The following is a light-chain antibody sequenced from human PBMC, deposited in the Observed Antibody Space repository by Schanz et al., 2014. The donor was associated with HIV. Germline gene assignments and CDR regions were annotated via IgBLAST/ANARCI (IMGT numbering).Light chain of an antibody. CDR3: SSYTVINTVV. CDR1: SSDVGGSNY. CDR2: DVN. J-gene: IGLJ2*01. Sequence: QSVLTQPASVSGSPGQSITISCTGTSSDVGGSNYVSWYQQHPVKAPKVIIYDVNNRPSGVSDRFSGSKSGNTASLTISGLQAEDEADYYCSSYTVINTVVFGGGTKLTVL. V-gene: IGLV2-14*03.